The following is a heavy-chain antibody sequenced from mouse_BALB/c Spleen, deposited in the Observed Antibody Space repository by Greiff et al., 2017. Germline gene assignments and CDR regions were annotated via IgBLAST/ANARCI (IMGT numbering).Heavy chain of an antibody. CDR2: ISYSGST. D-gene: IGHD1-1*01. V-gene: IGHV3-2*02. J-gene: IGHJ2*01. CDR1: GYSITSDYA. CDR3: ARFDYGSSYYFDY. Sequence: VQLKESGPGLVKPSQSLSLTCTVTGYSITSDYAWNWIRQFPGNKLEWMGYISYSGSTSYNPSLKSRISITRDTSKNQFFLQLNSVTTEDTATYYCARFDYGSSYYFDYWGQGTTLTVSS.